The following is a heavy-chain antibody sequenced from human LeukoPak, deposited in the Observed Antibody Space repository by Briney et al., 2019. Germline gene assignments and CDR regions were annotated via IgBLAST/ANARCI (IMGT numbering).Heavy chain of an antibody. CDR3: ARVTGDPDAFDI. V-gene: IGHV4-59*01. J-gene: IGHJ3*02. Sequence: SETLSLTCTVSGGSISSYYWSWIRQPPGKGLEWIGYIYYSGSTNYNPSLKSRVTISVDTSKNQFSLKLSFVTAADTAVYYCARVTGDPDAFDIWGQGTMVTVSS. D-gene: IGHD7-27*01. CDR1: GGSISSYY. CDR2: IYYSGST.